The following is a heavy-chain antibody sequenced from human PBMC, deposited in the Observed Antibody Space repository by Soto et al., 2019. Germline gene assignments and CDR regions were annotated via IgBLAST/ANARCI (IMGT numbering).Heavy chain of an antibody. D-gene: IGHD6-19*01. CDR2: IKDDGSEK. Sequence: EVQLVESGGGLVQPGGSLRLSCLASEFTFNTYWMNWVRQAPGRGLEWVANIKDDGSEKNYVDSVKGRFTISRDNAKNSLYLQLNSLRGEDTALYFCARDWGTPGRGSAVGYYYHYGMDVWGKGTTVTVSS. CDR1: EFTFNTYW. J-gene: IGHJ6*04. V-gene: IGHV3-7*05. CDR3: ARDWGTPGRGSAVGYYYHYGMDV.